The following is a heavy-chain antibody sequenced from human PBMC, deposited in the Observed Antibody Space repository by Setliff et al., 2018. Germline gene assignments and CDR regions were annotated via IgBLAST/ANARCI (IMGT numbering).Heavy chain of an antibody. V-gene: IGHV4-61*09. Sequence: SETLSLTCAVSGASIRQTSYFWTWVRQPAGKGLEWIGHIYITGNPNVNPSLKSRVAMSLDNSGNQFSLNLQSVTAADTAVYYCTRLYYTSRALYFDIWGQGHPVTV. D-gene: IGHD3-3*01. CDR3: TRLYYTSRALYFDI. J-gene: IGHJ4*02. CDR1: GASIRQTSYF. CDR2: IYITGNP.